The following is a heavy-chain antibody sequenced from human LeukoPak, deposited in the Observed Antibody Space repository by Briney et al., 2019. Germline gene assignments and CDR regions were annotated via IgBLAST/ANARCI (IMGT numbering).Heavy chain of an antibody. CDR1: GGTFSSYA. D-gene: IGHD3-22*01. CDR3: ARDYYDGSAYYSYYEY. V-gene: IGHV1-69*13. CDR2: IIPIFGTA. Sequence: ASVKVSCKASGGTFSSYAISWVRQAPGQGLEWMGGIIPIFGTANYAQKFQGRVTITADESTSTAYMELSSLRSEDTAVYYCARDYYDGSAYYSYYEYWGQGTLVTVSS. J-gene: IGHJ4*02.